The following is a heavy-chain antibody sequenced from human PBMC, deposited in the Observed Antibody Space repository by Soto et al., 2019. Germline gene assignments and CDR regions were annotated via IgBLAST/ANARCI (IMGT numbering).Heavy chain of an antibody. D-gene: IGHD2-15*01. Sequence: SETLSLTCTVSGGSISSSSYYWGWIRQPPGRGLEWIGSIYYSGSTYYNPSLKSRVTISVDTSKNQFSLKLSSATAADTAVYYCASFPRYCSGGSCYTWYYYGMDVWGQGTTVTVSS. J-gene: IGHJ6*02. CDR2: IYYSGST. V-gene: IGHV4-39*01. CDR3: ASFPRYCSGGSCYTWYYYGMDV. CDR1: GGSISSSSYY.